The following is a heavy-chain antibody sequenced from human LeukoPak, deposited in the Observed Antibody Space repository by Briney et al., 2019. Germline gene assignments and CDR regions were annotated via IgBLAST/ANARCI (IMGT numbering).Heavy chain of an antibody. Sequence: TSETLSLTCAVYGGSFGAYYWSWIRQPPGKGLEWIGEINHSGSTNYNPSLKSRVTISVDTSKNQFSLKLSSVTAADTAVYYCARGGRYCSSITCLPSKRYYYYGMDVWGQGTTITVSS. J-gene: IGHJ6*02. D-gene: IGHD2-2*01. CDR3: ARGGRYCSSITCLPSKRYYYYGMDV. V-gene: IGHV4-34*01. CDR1: GGSFGAYY. CDR2: INHSGST.